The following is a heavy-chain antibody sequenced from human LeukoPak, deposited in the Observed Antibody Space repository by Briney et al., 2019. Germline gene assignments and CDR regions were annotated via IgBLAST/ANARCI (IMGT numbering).Heavy chain of an antibody. CDR1: GFTVSSTY. V-gene: IGHV3-53*01. J-gene: IGHJ3*02. D-gene: IGHD6-19*01. Sequence: GGSLRLSCAASGFTVSSTYMSWVRQAPGKGLEWVSVIYTGGSTYYADSVKGRFTISRDDAKHSSYLQMNSLRVGDTAVYYCTRGTRAGVWAFDIWGQGTMVTVSS. CDR2: IYTGGST. CDR3: TRGTRAGVWAFDI.